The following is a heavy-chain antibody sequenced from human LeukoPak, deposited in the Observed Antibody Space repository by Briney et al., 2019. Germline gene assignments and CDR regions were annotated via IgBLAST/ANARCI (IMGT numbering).Heavy chain of an antibody. V-gene: IGHV4-39*07. CDR3: ARDLNRDIVVVPAAPLGYMDV. J-gene: IGHJ6*03. CDR1: GGSISSSSYY. D-gene: IGHD2-2*01. CDR2: IYYSGST. Sequence: SETLSLTCTVSGGSISSSSYYWGWIRQPPGKGLEWIGSIYYSGSTYYNPSLKSRVTISVDTSKNQFSLKLSSVTAADTAVYCCARDLNRDIVVVPAAPLGYMDVWGKGTTVTVSS.